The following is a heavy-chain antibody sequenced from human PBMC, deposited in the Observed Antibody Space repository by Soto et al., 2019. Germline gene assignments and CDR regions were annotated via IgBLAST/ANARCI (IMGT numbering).Heavy chain of an antibody. D-gene: IGHD5-18*01. J-gene: IGHJ6*02. Sequence: GGSLRLSCAASGFTFSSYWMSWVRQAPGKGLEWVANIKQDGSEKYYVDSVKGRFTISRDNAKNSLYLQMNSLRAEDTAVYYCARDTAMVPSWYYYGMDVWGQGTTVTVYS. CDR1: GFTFSSYW. CDR2: IKQDGSEK. CDR3: ARDTAMVPSWYYYGMDV. V-gene: IGHV3-7*03.